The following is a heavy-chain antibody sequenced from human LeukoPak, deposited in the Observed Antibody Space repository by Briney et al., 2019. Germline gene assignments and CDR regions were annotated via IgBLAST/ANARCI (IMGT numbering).Heavy chain of an antibody. CDR3: AKSGYNRFDY. CDR1: GFSFSSYG. CDR2: IRSDGSNK. V-gene: IGHV3-30*02. Sequence: GGSLRLSCAGSGFSFSSYGMHWVRQAPGKGLEWMAFIRSDGSNKYYADSVKGRFTISRDNSKNTLYLQMNSLRADDTAVYYCAKSGYNRFDYWGQGTLVTVSS. D-gene: IGHD5-24*01. J-gene: IGHJ4*02.